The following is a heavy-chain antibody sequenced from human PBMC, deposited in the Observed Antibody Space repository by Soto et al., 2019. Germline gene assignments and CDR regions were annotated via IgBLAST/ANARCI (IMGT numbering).Heavy chain of an antibody. J-gene: IGHJ6*02. CDR1: GFTFSSYS. Sequence: EVQLVESGGGLVQPGGSLRLSCAASGFTFSSYSMNWVRQAPGKGLEWVSYISSSSSTIYYADSVKGRFTISRDNAKNTLYLHMNSLRDEDTAVYCCARDGAWESGYGYVVGSYCYYGMHVWGQGTTVAVSS. V-gene: IGHV3-48*02. D-gene: IGHD5-18*01. CDR3: ARDGAWESGYGYVVGSYCYYGMHV. CDR2: ISSSSSTI.